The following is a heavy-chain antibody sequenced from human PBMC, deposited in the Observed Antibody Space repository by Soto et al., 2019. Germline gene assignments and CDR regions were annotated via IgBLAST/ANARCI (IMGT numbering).Heavy chain of an antibody. Sequence: AKVCCKASGYTFTIYGMSWVRQAKGKGLEGMGWISAYNRNTNYAQKLQGRVTMTTDTSTSTAYMELRSLRSDDTAVYFFARDLKVAAAGPHPYWGQGTLVTVSS. CDR1: GYTFTIYG. D-gene: IGHD6-13*01. CDR2: ISAYNRNT. CDR3: ARDLKVAAAGPHPY. J-gene: IGHJ4*02. V-gene: IGHV1-18*01.